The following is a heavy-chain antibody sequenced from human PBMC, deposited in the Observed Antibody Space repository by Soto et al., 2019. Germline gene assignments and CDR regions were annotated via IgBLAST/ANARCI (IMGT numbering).Heavy chain of an antibody. CDR1: GFTFSSYA. Sequence: GGSLRLSCAASGFTFSSYAMHWVRQAPGKGLEWVAVISYDGSNKYYADSVKGRFTISRDNSKNTLYLQMNSLRAEDTAVYYCARDLETYSSSWLVDYWGQGTLVTVSS. J-gene: IGHJ4*02. V-gene: IGHV3-30-3*01. D-gene: IGHD6-13*01. CDR2: ISYDGSNK. CDR3: ARDLETYSSSWLVDY.